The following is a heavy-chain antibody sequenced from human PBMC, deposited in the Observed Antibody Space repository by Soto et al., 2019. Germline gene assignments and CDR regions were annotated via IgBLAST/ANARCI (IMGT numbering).Heavy chain of an antibody. J-gene: IGHJ3*02. CDR2: ISTSSSTI. CDR1: GFRFSDYY. CDR3: ARVVPHYYNSTPYYKKDAFDI. D-gene: IGHD3-22*01. Sequence: QVQLVESGGGLVEPGGSLRLSCAASGFRFSDYYMNWIRQAPGKGLEWVSYISTSSSTIYYADSVKGRFTISRDNTKNSLYLQMNSMRAEHSAVYYCARVVPHYYNSTPYYKKDAFDIGGQGTMLTVPS. V-gene: IGHV3-11*01.